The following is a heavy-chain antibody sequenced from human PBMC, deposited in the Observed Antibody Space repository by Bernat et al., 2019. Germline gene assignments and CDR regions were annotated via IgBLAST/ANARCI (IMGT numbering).Heavy chain of an antibody. V-gene: IGHV3-30*02. J-gene: IGHJ4*02. D-gene: IGHD3-10*01. CDR2: IRYDGTNK. CDR3: AREGPNRESYNGFDD. CDR1: GFTFSSSA. Sequence: QVQLVESGGGVVQPGESLRLSCAASGFTFSSSAMHWVRQAPGKGLEWVAFIRYDGTNKYHTDSVKGRFTISRDNSKNTLFLQMNSLRAEDTAVYYCAREGPNRESYNGFDDWGQGTLVTVSS.